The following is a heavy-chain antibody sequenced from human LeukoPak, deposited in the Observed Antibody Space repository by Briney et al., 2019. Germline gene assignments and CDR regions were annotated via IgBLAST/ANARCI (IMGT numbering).Heavy chain of an antibody. D-gene: IGHD3/OR15-3a*01. CDR1: GGSISSYY. V-gene: IGHV4-59*01. J-gene: IGHJ4*02. CDR3: ARDLKDYYFDY. Sequence: PSETLSLTCTVSGGSISSYYWSWIRQPPGKGLEWIGYIYYSGSTNYNPSLKSRVTISVDTSKNQFSLKLSSMTAADTAVYYCARDLKDYYFDYSGQGTLVTVSS. CDR2: IYYSGST.